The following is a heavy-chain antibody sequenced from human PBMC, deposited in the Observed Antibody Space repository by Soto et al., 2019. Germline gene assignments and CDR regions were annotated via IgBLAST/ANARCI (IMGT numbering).Heavy chain of an antibody. CDR1: GGSFSGYF. D-gene: IGHD3-16*02. J-gene: IGHJ4*02. CDR3: ARGRLHLGELSYNYLDF. CDR2: INHSGST. V-gene: IGHV4-34*01. Sequence: QVQLQQWGAGLLKPSETLSLTCAVYGGSFSGYFWSWIRQSPGKGLEWIGEINHSGSTNYIPSLNSRVTISVDTSKNQFSLKLSSVTAADTAVYYCARGRLHLGELSYNYLDFWGQGTLVTVSS.